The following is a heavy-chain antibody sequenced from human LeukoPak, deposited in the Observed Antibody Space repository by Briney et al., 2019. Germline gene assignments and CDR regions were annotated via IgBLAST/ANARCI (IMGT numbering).Heavy chain of an antibody. D-gene: IGHD2-21*02. CDR1: GYTFNTYL. CDR2: IYPGDSDT. V-gene: IGHV5-51*01. J-gene: IGHJ6*02. CDR3: ARRAYCGGDCTRAYYSYYAMDV. Sequence: GESLKISCKGSGYTFNTYLIVWVRQMPGKGLEWMGTIYPGDSDTRYSPSFLGQVTISADKSITTAYLQWSSLKASDTAVYYCARRAYCGGDCTRAYYSYYAMDVWGQGTTVTVSS.